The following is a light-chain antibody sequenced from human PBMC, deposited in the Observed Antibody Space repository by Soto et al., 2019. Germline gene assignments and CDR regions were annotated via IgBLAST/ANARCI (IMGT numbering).Light chain of an antibody. CDR3: QQYYSTPWT. CDR2: WAS. Sequence: DIVMTQSPDSLAVSLGEXATINCKSSQSVLYSSNNKNYLAWYQQKPGQPPKLLIYWASTRESGVPDRFSGSGSGTDFTLTISSLQAEDVAVYYCQQYYSTPWTFGQGTK. J-gene: IGKJ1*01. V-gene: IGKV4-1*01. CDR1: QSVLYSSNNKNY.